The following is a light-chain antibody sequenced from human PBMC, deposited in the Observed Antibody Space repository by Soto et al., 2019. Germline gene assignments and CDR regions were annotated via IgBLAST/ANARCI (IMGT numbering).Light chain of an antibody. V-gene: IGLV1-44*01. CDR2: SNN. CDR3: AGWDDSLNGYV. CDR1: SSNIGRNT. J-gene: IGLJ1*01. Sequence: QSVLTQPPSASGTPGQRVTISCSRSSSNIGRNTVNWYQHLPGTAPKLLIYSNNQRPSGVPDRFSGSKSGTSASLAISGLQSEDEADYYCAGWDDSLNGYVFGTGTKLTVL.